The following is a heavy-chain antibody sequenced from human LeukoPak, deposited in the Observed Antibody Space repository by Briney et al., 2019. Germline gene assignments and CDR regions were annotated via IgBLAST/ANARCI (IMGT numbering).Heavy chain of an antibody. Sequence: GGSLRLSCAASGFTFSSYAMSWVRRAPGKGLEWVSAISGSGGSTYYADSVKGRFTISRDNSKNTLYLQMNSLRAEDTAVYYCAKGSRVGATVGDAFDIWGQGTMVTVSS. CDR2: ISGSGGST. J-gene: IGHJ3*02. CDR3: AKGSRVGATVGDAFDI. V-gene: IGHV3-23*01. D-gene: IGHD1-26*01. CDR1: GFTFSSYA.